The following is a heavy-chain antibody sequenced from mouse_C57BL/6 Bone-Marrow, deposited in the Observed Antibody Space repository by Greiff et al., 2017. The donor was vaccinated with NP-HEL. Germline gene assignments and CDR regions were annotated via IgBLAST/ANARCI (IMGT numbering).Heavy chain of an antibody. CDR3: ARFYDGYYPYAMDY. J-gene: IGHJ4*01. V-gene: IGHV1-64*01. CDR1: GYTFTSYW. CDR2: IHPNSGST. D-gene: IGHD2-3*01. Sequence: QVQLQQSGAELVKPGASVKLSCKASGYTFTSYWMHWVKQRPGQGLEWIGMIHPNSGSTNYNEKFKSKATLTVDKSSSTAYMQLSSLTSEDSAVYYCARFYDGYYPYAMDYWGQGTSVTVSS.